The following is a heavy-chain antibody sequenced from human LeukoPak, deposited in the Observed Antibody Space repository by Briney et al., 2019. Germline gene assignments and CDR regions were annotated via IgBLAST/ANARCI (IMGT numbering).Heavy chain of an antibody. J-gene: IGHJ6*02. D-gene: IGHD5-18*01. Sequence: GRSLRLSCAASGFTFSSYGMHWVRKAPGKGLEWVAVIWYDGSNKYYADSVKGRFTISRDNSKNTLYLQMNSLRAEDTAVYYCARDHSYGFYYYGMDVWGQGTTVTVCS. CDR1: GFTFSSYG. CDR2: IWYDGSNK. CDR3: ARDHSYGFYYYGMDV. V-gene: IGHV3-33*01.